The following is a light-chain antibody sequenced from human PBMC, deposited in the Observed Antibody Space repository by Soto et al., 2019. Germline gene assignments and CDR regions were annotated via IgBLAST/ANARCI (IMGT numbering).Light chain of an antibody. CDR2: SDD. J-gene: IGLJ3*02. V-gene: IGLV1-44*01. CDR1: SSNIGSNT. CDR3: GSLDDSLNGWV. Sequence: QSVLTQSPSASGTPGQRVTLSCSGGSSNIGSNTVSWYQQIPGTAPKLLIYSDDQRPSGVPDRISGSKSGTSASLAISGLQSDDEADYYCGSLDDSLNGWVFGGGTKLTVL.